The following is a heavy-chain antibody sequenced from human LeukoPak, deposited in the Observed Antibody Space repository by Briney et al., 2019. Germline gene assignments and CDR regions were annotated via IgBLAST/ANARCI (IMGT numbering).Heavy chain of an antibody. CDR3: AKSYGSGSLIFLKIDY. J-gene: IGHJ4*02. CDR1: GFTFSSYA. V-gene: IGHV3-23*01. CDR2: ISGSGGST. D-gene: IGHD3-10*01. Sequence: GGSLRLSCAASGFTFSSYAMSWVRQAPGKGLEGVSAISGSGGSTYYADSVKGRFTISRDNSKNTLYLQMNSLRAEDTAVYYCAKSYGSGSLIFLKIDYGGQGTLVTVS.